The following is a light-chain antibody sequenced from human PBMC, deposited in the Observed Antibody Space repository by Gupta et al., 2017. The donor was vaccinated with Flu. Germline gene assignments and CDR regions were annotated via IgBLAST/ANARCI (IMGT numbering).Light chain of an antibody. CDR2: GVS. V-gene: IGKV3-20*01. J-gene: IGKJ1*01. Sequence: DIVLTQSPDSLFLSPGDRATISCEASQAISGSQVAWYQQRSGQAPRLLISGVSTRATDIPDRFSGGGSGTYFTLTITRLEPDDFAMYFCQHVDGSPWTFGQGT. CDR3: QHVDGSPWT. CDR1: QAISGSQ.